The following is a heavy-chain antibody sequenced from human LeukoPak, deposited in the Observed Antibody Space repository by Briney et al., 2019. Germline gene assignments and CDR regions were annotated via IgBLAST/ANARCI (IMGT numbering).Heavy chain of an antibody. D-gene: IGHD3-10*01. V-gene: IGHV4-39*01. CDR3: ARRLLWFGESRHLDY. Sequence: SETLSLTCTVSGGSISSSSYYWGWIRQPPGKGLEWIGSIYYSGSTYYNPSLKSRVTISVDTSKNQFSLKLSSVTAADTAVYYCARRLLWFGESRHLDYWGQGTLVTVSS. CDR1: GGSISSSSYY. J-gene: IGHJ4*02. CDR2: IYYSGST.